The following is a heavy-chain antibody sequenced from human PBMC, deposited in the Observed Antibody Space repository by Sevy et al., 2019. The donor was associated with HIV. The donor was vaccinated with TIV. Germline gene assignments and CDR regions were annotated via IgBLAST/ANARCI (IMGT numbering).Heavy chain of an antibody. CDR2: IKGDGSDK. Sequence: GGSLRLSCAASGFTFSANWMNWVRQAPGKGLEWVANIKGDGSDKHYVDSVEGRFTISRDNAKNLLYLQMNSLGVEDTVVYYRGHGTFVRFESWVEGTRVTVS. CDR3: GHGTFVRFES. J-gene: IGHJ4*02. V-gene: IGHV3-7*01. D-gene: IGHD3-16*01. CDR1: GFTFSANW.